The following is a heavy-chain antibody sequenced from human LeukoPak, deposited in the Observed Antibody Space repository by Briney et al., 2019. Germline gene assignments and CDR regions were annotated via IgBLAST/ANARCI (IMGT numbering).Heavy chain of an antibody. CDR3: ARGGCSSSWYILAGSVYYYYMDV. V-gene: IGHV4-39*07. Sequence: PSETLSLTCTVSGGSISSSSYYWGWIRQPPGKGLEWIGSIYYSGSTYYNPSLKSRVTISVDTSKNQFSLKLSSVTAADTAVYYCARGGCSSSWYILAGSVYYYYMDVWGKGTTVTISS. CDR1: GGSISSSSYY. CDR2: IYYSGST. D-gene: IGHD6-13*01. J-gene: IGHJ6*03.